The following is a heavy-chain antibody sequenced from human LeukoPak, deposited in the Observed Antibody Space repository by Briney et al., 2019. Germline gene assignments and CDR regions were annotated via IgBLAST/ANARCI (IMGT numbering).Heavy chain of an antibody. CDR2: MNPNSGNT. V-gene: IGHV1-8*01. CDR3: ARGLIRAAAGTRGALGY. CDR1: GYTFTSYD. Sequence: GASVKVSCKASGYTFTSYDINWVRQATGQGLEWMGWMNPNSGNTGYAQKFQGRVTMTRNTSISTAYMELSSLRSEDTAVYYCARGLIRAAAGTRGALGYWGQGTLVTVSS. D-gene: IGHD6-13*01. J-gene: IGHJ4*02.